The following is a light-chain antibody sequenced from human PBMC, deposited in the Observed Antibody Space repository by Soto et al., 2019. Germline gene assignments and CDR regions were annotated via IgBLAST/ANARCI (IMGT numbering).Light chain of an antibody. CDR3: RQHCNWWT. V-gene: IGKV3-15*01. J-gene: IGKJ1*01. Sequence: EIVMTQSPATLSVSPGERATLSCRASQSVSSSLAWYQQKPGQAPRLLIYGASTRATGIPARFSGSGSGTEFTLTISSLQSEDSAADCWRQHCNWWTVVHGTKVEIK. CDR1: QSVSSS. CDR2: GAS.